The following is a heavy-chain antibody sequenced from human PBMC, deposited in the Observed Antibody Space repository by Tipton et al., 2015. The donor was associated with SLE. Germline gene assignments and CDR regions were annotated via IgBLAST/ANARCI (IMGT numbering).Heavy chain of an antibody. CDR1: GGSISNGDYS. CDR2: IYYSGTT. Sequence: TLSLTCAVSGGSISNGDYSWSWIRQPPGERLEWIGNIYYSGTTNYNPSLKRAVTISVDTSKNQFSLHLSSVTAADTAVYYCARRPFIWGASFDSWGQGTLVSFSS. V-gene: IGHV4-61*08. CDR3: ARRPFIWGASFDS. J-gene: IGHJ4*02. D-gene: IGHD7-27*01.